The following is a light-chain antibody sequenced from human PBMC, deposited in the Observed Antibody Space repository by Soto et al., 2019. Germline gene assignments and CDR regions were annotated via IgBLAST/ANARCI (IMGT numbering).Light chain of an antibody. CDR1: SSTIGSNP. V-gene: IGLV1-44*01. J-gene: IGLJ3*02. CDR2: RSD. CDR3: ATWDDNVYGPV. Sequence: QSVLTQPPSASGTPGQRVTISCSGSSSTIGSNPVQWYRQLPGTAPQLLIYRSDQRPSGVPDRFSGSKSGTSASLTISGLQSEDEADYNRATWDDNVYGPVFGGGTKLTLL.